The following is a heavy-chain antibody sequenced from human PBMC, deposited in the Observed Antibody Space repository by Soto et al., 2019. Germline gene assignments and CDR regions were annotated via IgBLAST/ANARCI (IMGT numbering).Heavy chain of an antibody. J-gene: IGHJ5*02. CDR3: AAGEQLVLRPNWFDP. CDR1: GYTFTSYY. D-gene: IGHD6-13*01. CDR2: INPSGGST. Sequence: ASVKVSCKASGYTFTSYYMHWVRQAPGQGLEWMGIINPSGGSTSYAQKFQGRVTMTRDTSTSTVYMELSSLRSEDTAVYYCAAGEQLVLRPNWFDPWGQGTLVTVSS. V-gene: IGHV1-46*01.